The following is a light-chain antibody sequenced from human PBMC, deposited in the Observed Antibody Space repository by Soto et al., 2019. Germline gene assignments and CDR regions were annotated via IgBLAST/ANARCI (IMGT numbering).Light chain of an antibody. CDR1: QSVLYSSNNKNY. V-gene: IGKV4-1*01. J-gene: IGKJ1*01. CDR2: WSS. CDR3: QQYYSTPPWT. Sequence: DIVMTQSPDSLAVSLGERATINCKSSQSVLYSSNNKNYLAWYQQKPGQPPKLLIYWSSTRESGVPDQFSGSGSGRDLTLTISSLQAEDVAVYYCQQYYSTPPWTFGQGTKVEIK.